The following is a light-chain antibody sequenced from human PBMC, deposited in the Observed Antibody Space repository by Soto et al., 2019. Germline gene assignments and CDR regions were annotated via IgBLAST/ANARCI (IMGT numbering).Light chain of an antibody. CDR1: SSDVGGYKY. CDR3: SSYGGTNNVV. J-gene: IGLJ7*01. CDR2: EVT. Sequence: QSVLTQPPSASGSPGQSVTISCTGTSSDVGGYKYVSWYQHHPGKAPKVVIYEVTKRPSGVPDRFSGSQSGNTASLTVSGFQAEDEADYYCSSYGGTNNVVFGGGTQLTVL. V-gene: IGLV2-8*01.